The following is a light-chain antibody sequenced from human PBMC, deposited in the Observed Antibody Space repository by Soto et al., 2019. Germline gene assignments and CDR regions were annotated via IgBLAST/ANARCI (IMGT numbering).Light chain of an antibody. J-gene: IGKJ2*03. V-gene: IGKV3-20*01. CDR2: GAS. CDR1: QSVSSNY. Sequence: DIVLTQSPDTLSLSPGERATLSCRASQSVSSNYLAWYQQRPGQAPRLLIHGASSTASGVPDRFSGSGSGTDFTLTLTRLEPEDSAVYHCQQYCTLPYCFGQGTKLEIK. CDR3: QQYCTLPYC.